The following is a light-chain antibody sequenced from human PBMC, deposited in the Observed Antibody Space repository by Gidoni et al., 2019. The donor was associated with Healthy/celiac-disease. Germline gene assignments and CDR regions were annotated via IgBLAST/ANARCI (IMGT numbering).Light chain of an antibody. V-gene: IGKV3-20*01. CDR3: QQYGSSLPLT. J-gene: IGKJ4*01. CDR1: QSVSSSY. Sequence: EIVLTQSTGTLSLSPGERATLSCRASQSVSSSYLAWYQQKPGQAPRLLIYGASSRATGIPDRFSGSGSGTDFTLTISRLEPEDFAVYYCQQYGSSLPLTFGGGTKVEIK. CDR2: GAS.